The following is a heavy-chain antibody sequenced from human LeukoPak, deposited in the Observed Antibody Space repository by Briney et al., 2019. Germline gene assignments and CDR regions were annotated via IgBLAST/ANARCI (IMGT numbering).Heavy chain of an antibody. CDR3: AKDSTSPYYDFWSGYYPLDY. V-gene: IGHV3-30*18. Sequence: GGSLRLSCAASGFTFSSYGMHWVRQAPGKGLEWVAVISYDGSNKYYADSVKGRFTISRDNSKNTLYLQMNSLRAEDTAVYYCAKDSTSPYYDFWSGYYPLDYWGQGTLVTVSS. J-gene: IGHJ4*02. D-gene: IGHD3-3*01. CDR1: GFTFSSYG. CDR2: ISYDGSNK.